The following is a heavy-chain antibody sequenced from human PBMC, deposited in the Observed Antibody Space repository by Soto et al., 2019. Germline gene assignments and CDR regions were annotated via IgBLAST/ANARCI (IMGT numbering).Heavy chain of an antibody. Sequence: LRISCAASGFTFSSYGMHWVRQAPGKGLEWVAVISYDGSNKYYADSVKGRFTISRDNSKNTLYLQMNSLRAEDTAVYYCAKIETRYYYDTNFDYWGQGTLVTSPQ. J-gene: IGHJ4*02. CDR2: ISYDGSNK. D-gene: IGHD3-22*01. CDR3: AKIETRYYYDTNFDY. V-gene: IGHV3-30*18. CDR1: GFTFSSYG.